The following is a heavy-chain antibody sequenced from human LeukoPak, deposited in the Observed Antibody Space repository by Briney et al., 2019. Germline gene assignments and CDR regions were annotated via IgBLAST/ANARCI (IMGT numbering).Heavy chain of an antibody. CDR2: TSGSGGNP. J-gene: IGHJ4*02. Sequence: PGGSLRLSCAASGFAFSSYAMSWVRQAPGKGLEWVSFTSGSGGNPYYADSVKGRFTISKDNSKNTLYLHMNSLRAEDTAVYYCAKETGIILVRGAVDYWGQGTLVTVSS. CDR3: AKETGIILVRGAVDY. CDR1: GFAFSSYA. V-gene: IGHV3-23*01. D-gene: IGHD3-10*01.